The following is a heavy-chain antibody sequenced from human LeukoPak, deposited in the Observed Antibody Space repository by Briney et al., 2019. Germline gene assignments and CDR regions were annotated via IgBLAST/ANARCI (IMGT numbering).Heavy chain of an antibody. CDR1: GYTFTGYY. D-gene: IGHD6-13*01. J-gene: IGHJ5*02. CDR2: INPNSGGT. CDR3: ARALTAAAGGTNWFDP. Sequence: ASVKVSCKASGYTFTGYYMHWVRQASGQGLEWMGWINPNSGGTNYAQKFQGWVTMTRDTSISTAYMELSRLRSDDTAVYYCARALTAAAGGTNWFDPWGQGTLVTVSS. V-gene: IGHV1-2*04.